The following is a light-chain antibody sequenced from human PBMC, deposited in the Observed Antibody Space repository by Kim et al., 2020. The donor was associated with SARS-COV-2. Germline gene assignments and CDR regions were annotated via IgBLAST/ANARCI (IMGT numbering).Light chain of an antibody. CDR2: QDN. V-gene: IGLV3-1*01. J-gene: IGLJ1*01. CDR3: QAWDSSTHNYV. CDR1: KLGDKY. Sequence: SYELTQPPSVSVSPGQTASITCSGYKLGDKYVSWYQQKPGQSPVVVIYQDNRRPSGIPERFSGSNSGNTATLTISGTQAMDEADYYCQAWDSSTHNYVFG.